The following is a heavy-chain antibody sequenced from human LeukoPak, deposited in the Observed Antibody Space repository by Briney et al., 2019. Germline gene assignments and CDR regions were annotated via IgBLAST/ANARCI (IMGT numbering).Heavy chain of an antibody. Sequence: PSETLSLTCTVSGGSISRYYWSWIRQPPGKGLEWIGYIYYSGTTNYNPSLKSRVTISIDTSKNQFSLKLSSVTAADTAVYYCARAGLRYFDYWFDPWGQGTLVTVSS. CDR3: ARAGLRYFDYWFDP. V-gene: IGHV4-59*01. CDR1: GGSISRYY. D-gene: IGHD3-9*01. CDR2: IYYSGTT. J-gene: IGHJ5*02.